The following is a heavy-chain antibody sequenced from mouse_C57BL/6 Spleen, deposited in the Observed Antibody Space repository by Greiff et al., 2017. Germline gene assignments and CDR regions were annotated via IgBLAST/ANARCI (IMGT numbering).Heavy chain of an antibody. CDR2: IWSDGST. CDR1: GFSLTSYG. Sequence: QVQLKESVPGLVAPSQSLSITCTVSGFSLTSYGVHWVRQPPGKGLEWLVVIWSDGSTTYNSALKSRLSIRKDNSKSQVFLKMNSLQTDDTAMYYCARHPIYDGNYEGAMDYWGQGTSVTVAS. CDR3: ARHPIYDGNYEGAMDY. J-gene: IGHJ4*01. D-gene: IGHD2-1*01. V-gene: IGHV2-6-1*01.